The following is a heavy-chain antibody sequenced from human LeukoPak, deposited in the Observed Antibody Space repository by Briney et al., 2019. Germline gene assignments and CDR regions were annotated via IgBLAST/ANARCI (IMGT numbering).Heavy chain of an antibody. D-gene: IGHD6-19*01. CDR3: ARDRGRSSGWLQKGYYFDY. CDR1: GYTFTGYY. V-gene: IGHV1-2*02. Sequence: GASVKVSCKASGYTFTGYYMHWVRQAPGQGLEWMGWINPNSGGTNYAQKFQGRVTMTRDTSISTAYMELSRLRSDDTAVYYCARDRGRSSGWLQKGYYFDYWGQGTLVTVSS. J-gene: IGHJ4*02. CDR2: INPNSGGT.